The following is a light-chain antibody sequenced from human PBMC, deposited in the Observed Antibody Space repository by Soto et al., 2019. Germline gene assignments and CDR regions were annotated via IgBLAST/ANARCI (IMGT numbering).Light chain of an antibody. J-gene: IGLJ3*02. Sequence: QSVLTQPPSVSGAPGQRVTISCTGSTSNIGAGYDVHRYQHLPGTAPKLLIYGNTNRPSGVPDRFSGSKSGTSASLAITGLQAEDEADYYCQSYDKSLSVWVFGGGTKLTVL. CDR1: TSNIGAGYD. V-gene: IGLV1-40*01. CDR2: GNT. CDR3: QSYDKSLSVWV.